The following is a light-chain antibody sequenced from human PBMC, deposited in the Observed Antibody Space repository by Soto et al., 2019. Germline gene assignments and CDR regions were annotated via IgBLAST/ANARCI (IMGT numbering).Light chain of an antibody. CDR1: QDITNY. CDR3: QHFDSLPIT. J-gene: IGKJ5*01. V-gene: IGKV1-33*01. CDR2: DGR. Sequence: DIQMSQSPSSLSASVGDRVTITCQASQDITNYLNWYQQKPGKAPRLLVYDGRNLDTGVPSRFSGSGSGTHFSFTISSLHPEDIATYYCQHFDSLPITFGQGTRLEI.